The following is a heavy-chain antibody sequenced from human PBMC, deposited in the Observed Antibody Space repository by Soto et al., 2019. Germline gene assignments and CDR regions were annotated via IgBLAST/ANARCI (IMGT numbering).Heavy chain of an antibody. D-gene: IGHD2-2*01. CDR1: GFTFSSYA. CDR3: AKVKIPAAIWNGFDP. CDR2: ISGSGGST. J-gene: IGHJ5*02. V-gene: IGHV3-23*01. Sequence: GGSLRLSCAASGFTFSSYAVSWVRQAPGKGLEWVSAISGSGGSTYYADSVKGRFTISRDNSKSTLYLQMNSLRAEDTAVYYCAKVKIPAAIWNGFDPWGQGTLVTVSS.